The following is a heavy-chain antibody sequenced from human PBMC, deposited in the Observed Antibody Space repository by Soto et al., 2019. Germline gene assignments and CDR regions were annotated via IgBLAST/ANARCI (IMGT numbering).Heavy chain of an antibody. V-gene: IGHV1-2*04. CDR2: INPNSGGT. CDR1: GYTFTGYY. Sequence: ASVKVSCKSSGYTFTGYYMHWVRQAPGQGLEWMGWINPNSGGTNYAQKFQGWVTMTRDTSISTAYMELSRLRSDDTAVYYCARGSGYDSLYYYYYGMDAWGQGTTVTVS. D-gene: IGHD5-12*01. J-gene: IGHJ6*02. CDR3: ARGSGYDSLYYYYYGMDA.